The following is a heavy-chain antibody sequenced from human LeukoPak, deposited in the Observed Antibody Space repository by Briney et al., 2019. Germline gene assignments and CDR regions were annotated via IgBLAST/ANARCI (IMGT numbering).Heavy chain of an antibody. CDR2: ISGRGDST. D-gene: IGHD1-1*01. V-gene: IGHV3-23*01. J-gene: IGHJ4*02. CDR3: AISTGPFDY. CDR1: GFTFSSYA. Sequence: PGGSLRLSCAASGFTFSSYAMNWVRQAPGKGPEWVSAISGRGDSTYYADSVKGRFTISRDNSKNTLYLQMNSLRAEDTAVYYCAISTGPFDYWGQGTLVTVSS.